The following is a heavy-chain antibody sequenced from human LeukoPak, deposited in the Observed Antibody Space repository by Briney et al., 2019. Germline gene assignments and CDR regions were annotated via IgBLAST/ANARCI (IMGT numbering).Heavy chain of an antibody. V-gene: IGHV3-30*02. CDR1: GFTFSTYG. Sequence: GGSLRLSCAASGFTFSTYGMHWVRQAPGKGLEWVAFIPYDSSNEYYADSVKGRFTISRDNSKNMLYLQMNSLRAEDTAVFYCAGDFDYWAREPWSPSPQ. CDR2: IPYDSSNE. J-gene: IGHJ4*02. CDR3: AGDFDY.